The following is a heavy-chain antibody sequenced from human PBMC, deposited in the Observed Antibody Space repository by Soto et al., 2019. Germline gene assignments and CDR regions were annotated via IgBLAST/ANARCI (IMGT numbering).Heavy chain of an antibody. Sequence: VGSLRLSCAASGFTFSDYYMSWIRQAPGKGLEWVSYISSSSSYTNYADFVKGRFTISRDNAKNSLYLQMNSLRAEDTAVYYCARWDGSSSWYLGGRLYYYGMDVWGQGTTVTVSS. D-gene: IGHD6-13*01. V-gene: IGHV3-11*06. CDR1: GFTFSDYY. CDR3: ARWDGSSSWYLGGRLYYYGMDV. CDR2: ISSSSSYT. J-gene: IGHJ6*02.